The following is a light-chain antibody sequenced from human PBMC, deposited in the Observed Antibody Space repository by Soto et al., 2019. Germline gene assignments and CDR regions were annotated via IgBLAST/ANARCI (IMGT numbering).Light chain of an antibody. Sequence: QSALTQRRSMSGSPGQSVTISCTGTSSDVGGYNSVSWYQQHPGKAPKLIIYDVTKRPSGVPDRFSGSKSGNTASLTISGLQIEDETDYFCCSYAGTYTWVFGGGTKLTVL. CDR3: CSYAGTYTWV. CDR1: SSDVGGYNS. CDR2: DVT. V-gene: IGLV2-11*01. J-gene: IGLJ3*02.